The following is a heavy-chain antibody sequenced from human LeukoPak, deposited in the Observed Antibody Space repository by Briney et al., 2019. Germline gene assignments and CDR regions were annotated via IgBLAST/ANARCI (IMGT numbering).Heavy chain of an antibody. CDR2: VYYTGIT. V-gene: IGHV4-59*01. Sequence: SETLSLTCTDPGVSINTYFWSWSRQPPGKGLEWIGYVYYTGITNYNPSLKSRVSISLDTSKNQFSLRLNSVTAAETAVYYCANHLGGTTFHWGQGTLVTVSS. D-gene: IGHD1/OR15-1a*01. J-gene: IGHJ4*02. CDR1: GVSINTYF. CDR3: ANHLGGTTFH.